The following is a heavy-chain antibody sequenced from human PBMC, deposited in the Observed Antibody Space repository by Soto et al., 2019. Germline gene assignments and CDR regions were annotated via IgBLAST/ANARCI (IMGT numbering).Heavy chain of an antibody. V-gene: IGHV3-33*01. J-gene: IGHJ6*02. D-gene: IGHD2-15*01. Sequence: EGSLRRSCAASGFTFSSYSMHWVRQAPGKGLEWVAVIWYDGSNKYYADSVKGRFTISRDNSKNTLYLQMNSLRAEDTAVYYCARDRVVVVAATDYYYYGMDVWGQGTTVTVSS. CDR3: ARDRVVVVAATDYYYYGMDV. CDR1: GFTFSSYS. CDR2: IWYDGSNK.